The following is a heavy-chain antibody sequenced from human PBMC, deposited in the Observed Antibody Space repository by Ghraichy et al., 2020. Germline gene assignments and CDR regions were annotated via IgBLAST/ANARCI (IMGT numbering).Heavy chain of an antibody. V-gene: IGHV6-1*01. D-gene: IGHD6-13*01. J-gene: IGHJ4*02. CDR1: GDSVSSNSAS. CDR2: TYYRSKWYN. Sequence: QTLSLTCAISGDSVSSNSASWSWVRQSPARGLEWLGRTYYRSKWYNDYAESVKSRITINPDTSKNQFSLQLNSVTPEDTAVYYCARAAAISAAGTRHFDFWGQGTLVTVSS. CDR3: ARAAAISAAGTRHFDF.